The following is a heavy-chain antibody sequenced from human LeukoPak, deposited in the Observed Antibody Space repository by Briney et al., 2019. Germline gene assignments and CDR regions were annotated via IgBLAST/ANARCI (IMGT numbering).Heavy chain of an antibody. CDR3: ARVQQQLVRYNWFDP. V-gene: IGHV4-4*02. J-gene: IGHJ5*02. CDR1: GASITSSNW. Sequence: SGTLSLTCDISGASITSSNWWSWVRQSPEKGLEWIGEIYHGGSTNYNPSLKSRVTISVDKSKNQFSLKLISVTAADTAVYYCARVQQQLVRYNWFDPWGQGTLVTVSS. D-gene: IGHD6-13*01. CDR2: IYHGGST.